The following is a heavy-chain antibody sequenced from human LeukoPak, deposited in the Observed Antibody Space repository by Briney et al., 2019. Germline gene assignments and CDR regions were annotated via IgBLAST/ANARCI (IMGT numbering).Heavy chain of an antibody. CDR1: AGSINSGGYF. V-gene: IGHV4-31*03. CDR2: IWNSGNS. J-gene: IGHJ4*02. Sequence: PSETLSLTCTVSAGSINSGGYFWTWVRQHPGEGLEWIGYIWNSGNSYYNPSLSSRVIISADSSKSTFSLKLSSVTAADTAVYYCARYHCGSTYCPGVDFYGQGTLVTVPS. CDR3: ARYHCGSTYCPGVDF. D-gene: IGHD2-2*01.